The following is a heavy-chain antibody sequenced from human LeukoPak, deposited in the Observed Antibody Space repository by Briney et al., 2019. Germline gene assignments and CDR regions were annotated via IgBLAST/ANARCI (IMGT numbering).Heavy chain of an antibody. J-gene: IGHJ3*02. D-gene: IGHD6-19*01. CDR1: GFIFSNYA. CDR3: TGGGWSTDAFDI. V-gene: IGHV3-23*01. Sequence: GGSLRLSCGASGFIFSNYAMSWVRQAPGKGLEWVSSVSGTGGSTNYADSVKGRFTISRDNSKNTLYLQMNSLRAEDTSIYYCTGGGWSTDAFDIWGQGTVVTVSS. CDR2: VSGTGGST.